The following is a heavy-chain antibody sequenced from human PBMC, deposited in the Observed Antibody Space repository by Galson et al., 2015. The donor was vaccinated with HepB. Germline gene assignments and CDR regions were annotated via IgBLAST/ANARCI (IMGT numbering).Heavy chain of an antibody. J-gene: IGHJ5*02. V-gene: IGHV4-61*02. CDR2: IYTSGST. CDR3: ARGPHTIFGSGNWFDP. Sequence: TLSLTCTVSGGSISSGSYYWSWIRQPAGKGLEWIGRIYTSGSTNYNPSLKSRVTISVDTSKNQFSLKLSSVTAADTAVYYCARGPHTIFGSGNWFDPWGQGTLVTVSS. CDR1: GGSISSGSYY. D-gene: IGHD3-3*01.